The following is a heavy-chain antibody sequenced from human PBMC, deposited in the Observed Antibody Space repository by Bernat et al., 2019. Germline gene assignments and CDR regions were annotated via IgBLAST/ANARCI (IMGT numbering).Heavy chain of an antibody. Sequence: GASGRVACGASGYTVASYGISWVRRAPGQGLGWRGWISAYNGNTHYAQKLQGRVTMTTDTSTSTAYMELRSLRSDDTAVYYCARDDYIWGSHSYRRGHYFDYWGQGTLVTVSS. CDR1: GYTVASYG. D-gene: IGHD3-16*01. J-gene: IGHJ4*02. V-gene: IGHV1-18*01. CDR2: ISAYNGNT. CDR3: ARDDYIWGSHSYRRGHYFDY.